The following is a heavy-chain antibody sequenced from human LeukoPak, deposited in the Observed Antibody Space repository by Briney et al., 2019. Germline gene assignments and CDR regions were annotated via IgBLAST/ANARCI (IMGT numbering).Heavy chain of an antibody. CDR1: GFTFSSYS. Sequence: GGSLRLSCAASGFTFSSYSMNWVRQAPGKGLEWVSSISSSSSYIYYADSVKGRFTISRDNAKNLLYLQMNSLRAEDTAVYYCARAIAAWSPIVTSRLGWFDPWGQGTLVTVSS. J-gene: IGHJ5*02. CDR3: ARAIAAWSPIVTSRLGWFDP. D-gene: IGHD6-6*01. V-gene: IGHV3-21*01. CDR2: ISSSSSYI.